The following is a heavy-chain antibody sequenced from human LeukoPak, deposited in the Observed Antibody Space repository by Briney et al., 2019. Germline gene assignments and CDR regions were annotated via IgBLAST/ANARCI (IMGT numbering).Heavy chain of an antibody. J-gene: IGHJ6*04. CDR3: ATRTDILV. D-gene: IGHD3-9*01. V-gene: IGHV4-59*01. Sequence: ASETLSLTCTVSGGSISSYYWSWIRQPPGKGLEWIGYIYYSGSTNYNPSLKSRVTISVDTSKNQFSLKLSSVTAADTAVYYCATRTDILVWGKGTTVTVSS. CDR2: IYYSGST. CDR1: GGSISSYY.